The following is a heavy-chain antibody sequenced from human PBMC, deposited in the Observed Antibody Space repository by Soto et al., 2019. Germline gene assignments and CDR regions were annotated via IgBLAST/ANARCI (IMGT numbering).Heavy chain of an antibody. CDR3: ARDSGGMDV. V-gene: IGHV1-3*01. CDR2: INAGNGNT. J-gene: IGHJ6*02. Sequence: ASVKVSCKASGYTFTSYALHWVRQPPGQRLEWMGWINAGNGNTKYSKKFQGRVTITRDTSASTAYMELSSLRSEDTAVYYCARDSGGMDVWGQGTTVTVSS. CDR1: GYTFTSYA.